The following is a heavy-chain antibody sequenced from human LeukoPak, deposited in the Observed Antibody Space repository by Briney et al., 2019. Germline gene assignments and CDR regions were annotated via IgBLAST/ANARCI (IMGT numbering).Heavy chain of an antibody. CDR2: INHSGST. CDR3: ARGASASGAYYDYVWGSYRYSLIYDY. V-gene: IGHV4-34*01. CDR1: GGSFSGYY. J-gene: IGHJ4*02. Sequence: SETLSLTCAVYGGSFSGYYWSWIRQPPGKGLEWIGEINHSGSTNYNPSLKSRVTISVDTSKNQFSPKLSSVTAADTAVYYCARGASASGAYYDYVWGSYRYSLIYDYWGQGTLVTVSS. D-gene: IGHD3-16*02.